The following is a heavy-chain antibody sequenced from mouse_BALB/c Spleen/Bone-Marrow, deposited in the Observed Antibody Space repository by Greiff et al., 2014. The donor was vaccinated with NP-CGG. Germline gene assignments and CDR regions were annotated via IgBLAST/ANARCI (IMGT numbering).Heavy chain of an antibody. J-gene: IGHJ2*01. Sequence: SGAELVRPGTPVKLSCKASGYTFTSYWMNWVKQRPGRGLEWIGRIDPSDSETHYNQKFKDKATLTVDKSSSTAYIQLSSLTSGDSAVYYCARWGAYFDYWGQGTTLTVSS. CDR1: GYTFTSYW. V-gene: IGHV1-61*01. CDR3: ARWGAYFDY. CDR2: IDPSDSET.